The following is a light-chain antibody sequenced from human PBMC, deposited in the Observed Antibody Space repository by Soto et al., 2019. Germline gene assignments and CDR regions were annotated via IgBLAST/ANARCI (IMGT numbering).Light chain of an antibody. Sequence: EIVMTQSPATLSVSPGERATLSCRASQSVSSNLAWYQQKPGQTPRLLIYGASTRATGIPVRFSGSGSGTEFTLTISSLQSEDFVVYYCQQYNNWPPVTFGQGTKLEIK. CDR1: QSVSSN. V-gene: IGKV3-15*01. J-gene: IGKJ2*01. CDR3: QQYNNWPPVT. CDR2: GAS.